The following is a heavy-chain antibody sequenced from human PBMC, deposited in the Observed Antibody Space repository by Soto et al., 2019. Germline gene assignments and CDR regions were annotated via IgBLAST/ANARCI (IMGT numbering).Heavy chain of an antibody. CDR1: GFTFSFY. V-gene: IGHV1-46*01. J-gene: IGHJ4*02. CDR2: INPNGGST. Sequence: GGSLRLSCAASGFTFSFYIHWVRQAPGQGLEWMAIINPNGGSTNYAPNLQGRVTLTRDTSTNTVYIELSSLGSEDTAVYYCARGLKSGDYWGQGTLVTVSS. CDR3: ARGLKSGDY.